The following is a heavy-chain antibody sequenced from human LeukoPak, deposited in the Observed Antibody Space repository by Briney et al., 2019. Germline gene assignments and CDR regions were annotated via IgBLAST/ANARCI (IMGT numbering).Heavy chain of an antibody. Sequence: PGGSLRLSCAASGFIFSSFAMSWVRQAPGKGLEWVSAIRRSGGVTYYTDSVKGRFTISRDNSKNTLYLRMNSLRAEDTAVYYCAKDGNSEGSSGYYAHNWFDPWGQGTLVTVSS. J-gene: IGHJ5*02. CDR3: AKDGNSEGSSGYYAHNWFDP. V-gene: IGHV3-23*01. CDR2: IRRSGGVT. CDR1: GFIFSSFA. D-gene: IGHD3-22*01.